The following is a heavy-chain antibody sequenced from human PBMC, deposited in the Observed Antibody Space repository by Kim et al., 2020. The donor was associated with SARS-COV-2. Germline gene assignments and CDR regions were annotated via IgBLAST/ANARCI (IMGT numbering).Heavy chain of an antibody. J-gene: IGHJ4*02. CDR3: ARGASSSLLPSGFANDY. V-gene: IGHV4-34*01. CDR1: GGSFSGYY. D-gene: IGHD1-26*01. CDR2: INHSGGT. Sequence: SETLSLTCAVYGGSFSGYYWSWIRQPPGKGLEWIGEINHSGGTNYSPSLKSRVSISVDTSKNQFSLKLSSVTAADTAVYYCARGASSSLLPSGFANDYWGQGTLVTVSS.